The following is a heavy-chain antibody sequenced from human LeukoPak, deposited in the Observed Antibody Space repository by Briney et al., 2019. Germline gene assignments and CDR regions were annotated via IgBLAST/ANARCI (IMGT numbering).Heavy chain of an antibody. J-gene: IGHJ4*02. CDR1: GFTFSSYG. D-gene: IGHD3-22*01. CDR3: AIAPNSYDSSGYYTGGFTFAS. CDR2: ISYDGSNK. V-gene: IGHV3-30*03. Sequence: GGSLRLSCAASGFTFSSYGMHWVRQAPGKGLEWVAVISYDGSNKYYADSVKGRLTISRDNSKNTLYLQMNSLRAEDTAVYYCAIAPNSYDSSGYYTGGFTFASWGQGTLVTASS.